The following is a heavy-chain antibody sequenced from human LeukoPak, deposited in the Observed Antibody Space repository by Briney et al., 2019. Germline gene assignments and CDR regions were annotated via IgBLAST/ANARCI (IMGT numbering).Heavy chain of an antibody. V-gene: IGHV3-48*04. CDR1: GFTFNTFN. CDR3: ARSIGLTGGGVDV. Sequence: GGSLRLSCAASGFTFNTFNMNWVRQAPGKGLEWVSYITNGGSTIHHADSVKGRFTISRDNAKKTLYLQMNSLRAEDTAVYYCARSIGLTGGGVDVWGQGTTVTVSS. D-gene: IGHD3-9*01. J-gene: IGHJ6*02. CDR2: ITNGGSTI.